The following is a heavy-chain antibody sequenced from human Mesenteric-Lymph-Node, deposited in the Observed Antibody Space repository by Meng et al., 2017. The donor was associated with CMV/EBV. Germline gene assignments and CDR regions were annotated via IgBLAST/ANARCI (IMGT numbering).Heavy chain of an antibody. CDR2: INHSGST. CDR1: GGSFSSYY. J-gene: IGHJ4*02. Sequence: LTCAVDGGSFSSYYWGWMRQSAGKGLEWIGEINHSGSTNYNPSLKSRVTISLDTSNNQFSLKLSSVTAADTAVYYCERSGYYYQFDYWGQGTLVTVSS. D-gene: IGHD3-22*01. CDR3: ERSGYYYQFDY. V-gene: IGHV4-34*01.